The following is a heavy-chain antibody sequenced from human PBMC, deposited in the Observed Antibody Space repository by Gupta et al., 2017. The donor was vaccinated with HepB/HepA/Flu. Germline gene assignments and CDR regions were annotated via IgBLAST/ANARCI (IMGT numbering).Heavy chain of an antibody. Sequence: QVQLVQSGAEVKKPGASVKVSCKVSANTLSGLSIHWVRQPPGKGLEWMGGLDPEDGKRRFAQKFQGRVTLTEDTSTDTAYMELTSLRSGDTAIYYCTTSTIVDWFDPWGQGTLVIVSS. D-gene: IGHD1-26*01. V-gene: IGHV1-24*01. CDR1: ANTLSGLS. CDR2: LDPEDGKR. CDR3: TTSTIVDWFDP. J-gene: IGHJ5*02.